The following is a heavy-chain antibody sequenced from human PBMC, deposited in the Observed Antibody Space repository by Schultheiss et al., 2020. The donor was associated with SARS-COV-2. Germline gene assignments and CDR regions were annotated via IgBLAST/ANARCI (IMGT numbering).Heavy chain of an antibody. V-gene: IGHV3-21*01. Sequence: GESLKISCVASGFTFSTQSMNWVRQAPGKGLEWVASITSSSSSMYYADSMKGRFTISRDNAKNSLYLQMNSLRAEDTAVYYCARDIVPNDVNWDYWGQGTLVTVSS. CDR3: ARDIVPNDVNWDY. J-gene: IGHJ4*02. CDR1: GFTFSTQS. D-gene: IGHD1-1*01. CDR2: ITSSSSSM.